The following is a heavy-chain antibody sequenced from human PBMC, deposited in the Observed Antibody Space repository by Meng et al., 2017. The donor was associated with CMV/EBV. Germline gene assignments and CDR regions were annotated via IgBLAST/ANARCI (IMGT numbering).Heavy chain of an antibody. J-gene: IGHJ4*02. CDR3: AAFRWANGVPFFWDY. CDR2: IYSGGST. Sequence: GESLKISCAASGFTVSSNYMSWVRQAPGKGLEWVSVIYSGGSTYYPDSVKGRFTISRDNSKNTLYLQMNSLRAEDTAVYYCAAFRWANGVPFFWDYWGQGTLVTVSS. CDR1: GFTVSSNY. V-gene: IGHV3-53*01. D-gene: IGHD2-8*01.